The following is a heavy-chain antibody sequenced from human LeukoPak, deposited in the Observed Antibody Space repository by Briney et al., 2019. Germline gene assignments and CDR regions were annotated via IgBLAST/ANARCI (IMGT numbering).Heavy chain of an antibody. CDR3: ARAHRTPELFDY. CDR2: INTSGTT. CDR1: GASISSGSNS. Sequence: SETLSLTCTVSGASISSGSNSWGWIRQPAGKGLEWIGRINTSGTTNYNPSLKSRVTMSIDTSKNQFSLKLSSVTAADTAVYYCARAHRTPELFDYWGQGTLVTVSS. J-gene: IGHJ4*02. V-gene: IGHV4-61*02. D-gene: IGHD1-26*01.